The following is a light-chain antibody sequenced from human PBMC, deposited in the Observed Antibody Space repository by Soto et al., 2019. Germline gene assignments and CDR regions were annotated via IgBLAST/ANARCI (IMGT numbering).Light chain of an antibody. CDR1: QSVSSSY. CDR3: QQYGSSPVT. Sequence: EIVLTQSPGTLSLSPGERATLSCRAGQSVSSSYLAWYQQKPGQAPRLLIYGASSRATGIPDRFTGSGSGTDFTLTISRLEPEDFAVYYCQQYGSSPVTFGQGTRLEI. V-gene: IGKV3-20*01. J-gene: IGKJ5*01. CDR2: GAS.